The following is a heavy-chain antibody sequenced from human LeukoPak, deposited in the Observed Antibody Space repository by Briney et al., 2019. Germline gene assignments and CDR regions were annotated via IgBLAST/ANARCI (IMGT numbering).Heavy chain of an antibody. Sequence: ASVKVSCKASGYTFTGYYMHWVRQAPGQGLEWMGWINPNSGGTNYAQKFQGRVTMTEDTSTDTAYMELSSLRSEDTAVYYCATPVSGSDYYDSSGHYFDYWGQGTLVTVSS. V-gene: IGHV1-2*02. J-gene: IGHJ4*02. CDR3: ATPVSGSDYYDSSGHYFDY. CDR1: GYTFTGYY. CDR2: INPNSGGT. D-gene: IGHD3-22*01.